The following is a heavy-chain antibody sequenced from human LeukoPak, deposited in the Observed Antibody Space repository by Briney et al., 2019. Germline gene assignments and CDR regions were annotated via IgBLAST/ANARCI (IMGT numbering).Heavy chain of an antibody. CDR2: ISSSGSII. Sequence: PGGSLRLSCASSGFAFSSYEMNWVRQAPGKGLEWVSYISSSGSIIYYADSVKGRFTISRDNAKNSLFLQMNSLRVEDTAAYYCARTMWGFDYWGQGTLVTVSS. CDR1: GFAFSSYE. D-gene: IGHD7-27*01. V-gene: IGHV3-48*03. CDR3: ARTMWGFDY. J-gene: IGHJ4*02.